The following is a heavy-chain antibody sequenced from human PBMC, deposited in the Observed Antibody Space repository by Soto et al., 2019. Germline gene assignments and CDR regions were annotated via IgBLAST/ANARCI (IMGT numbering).Heavy chain of an antibody. D-gene: IGHD2-21*02. V-gene: IGHV4-59*01. J-gene: IGHJ4*02. CDR1: GGSISSYY. CDR3: ARAAIPYYFDY. CDR2: IYYSGST. Sequence: PSETLSLTCTVSGGSISSYYWSWIRQPPGKGLEWIGYIYYSGSTNYNPSLESRVTISVDTSKNQFSLKLSSVTAADTAVYYCARAAIPYYFDYWGQGTLVTVSS.